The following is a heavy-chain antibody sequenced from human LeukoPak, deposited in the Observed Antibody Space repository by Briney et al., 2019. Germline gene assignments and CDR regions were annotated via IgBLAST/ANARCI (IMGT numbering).Heavy chain of an antibody. J-gene: IGHJ6*02. Sequence: PGGSLRLSCAASGFTVSSNCMSWVRQAPGKGLEWVSVIYSGGSTYYADSVKGRFTISRDNSKNTLYLQMNSLRAEDTAVYYCASTRAYDYYYGMDVWGQGTTVTVSS. CDR3: ASTRAYDYYYGMDV. CDR1: GFTVSSNC. CDR2: IYSGGST. V-gene: IGHV3-53*01.